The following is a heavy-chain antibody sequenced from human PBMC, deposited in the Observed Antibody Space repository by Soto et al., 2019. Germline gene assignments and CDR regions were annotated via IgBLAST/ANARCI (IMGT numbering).Heavy chain of an antibody. CDR3: AKATATGGGAFDI. D-gene: IGHD2-8*02. V-gene: IGHV3-23*01. CDR1: GFICTSYD. J-gene: IGHJ3*02. CDR2: ILVDGRT. Sequence: QPGGSLRLSCAASGFICTSYDMSWARQAPGQGLEWVSTILVDGRTFYVDSVKGRFTISRDSSQNTVYLQMNSLTAGDTALYYCAKATATGGGAFDICGQGTMVTVSS.